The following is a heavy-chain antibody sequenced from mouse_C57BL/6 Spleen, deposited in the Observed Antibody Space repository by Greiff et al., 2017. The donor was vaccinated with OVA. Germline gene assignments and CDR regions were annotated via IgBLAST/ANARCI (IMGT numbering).Heavy chain of an antibody. D-gene: IGHD1-1*01. Sequence: DVMLVESGGGLVKPGGSLKLSCAASGFTFSSYAMSWVRQTPEKRLEWVATISDGGSYTYYPDNVKGRFTISRDNAKNNLYLQMSHLKSEDTAMYYCARDQRDYGSSLYYFDYWGQGTTLTVSS. J-gene: IGHJ2*01. CDR1: GFTFSSYA. CDR3: ARDQRDYGSSLYYFDY. V-gene: IGHV5-4*01. CDR2: ISDGGSYT.